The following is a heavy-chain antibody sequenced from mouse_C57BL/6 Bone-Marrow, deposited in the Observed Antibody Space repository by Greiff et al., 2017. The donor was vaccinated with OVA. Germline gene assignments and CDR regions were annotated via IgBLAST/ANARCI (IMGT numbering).Heavy chain of an antibody. CDR1: GFTFSDYY. CDR3: ARHQNYDYGWFAY. V-gene: IGHV5-12*01. J-gene: IGHJ3*01. Sequence: EVKLMESGGGLVQPGGSLKLSCAASGFTFSDYYMYWVRQTPEKRLEWVAYISNGGGSTYYPDTVKGRFTISRDNAKNTLYLQMSRLKSGDTAMYYCARHQNYDYGWFAYWGQGTLVTVSA. D-gene: IGHD2-4*01. CDR2: ISNGGGST.